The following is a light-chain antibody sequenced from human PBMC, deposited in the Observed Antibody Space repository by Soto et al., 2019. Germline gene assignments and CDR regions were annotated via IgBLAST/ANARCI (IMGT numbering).Light chain of an antibody. Sequence: DIQMTQSPYSLSASLGDSVTITCRASQNIRTYLNWYQQKPGRAPNLLIHSASALPSGVPSRFSGRGSGTEFTLTMSCLQPEDFASYYCQQGHSTPYTFGQGTKVEIK. J-gene: IGKJ2*01. V-gene: IGKV1-39*01. CDR1: QNIRTY. CDR3: QQGHSTPYT. CDR2: SAS.